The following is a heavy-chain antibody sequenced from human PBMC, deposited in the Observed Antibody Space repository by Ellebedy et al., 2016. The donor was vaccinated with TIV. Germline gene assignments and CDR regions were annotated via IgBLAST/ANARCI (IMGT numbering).Heavy chain of an antibody. V-gene: IGHV4-59*08. Sequence: MPSETLSLTCTVSGGSISSYYWNWIRQLPGKGLEWLANLYNGGSTRYNPSLQSRVTISLDASKNQFLLRLNFVTAADTAVYYCARQSSYYGSGSYYDLDYWGLGTLVTVSS. CDR2: LYNGGST. CDR3: ARQSSYYGSGSYYDLDY. D-gene: IGHD3-10*01. J-gene: IGHJ4*02. CDR1: GGSISSYY.